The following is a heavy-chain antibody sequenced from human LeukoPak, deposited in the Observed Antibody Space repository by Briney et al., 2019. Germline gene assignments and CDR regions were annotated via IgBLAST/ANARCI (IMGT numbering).Heavy chain of an antibody. V-gene: IGHV4-39*07. CDR3: ARAYSSSWYFNWFDP. CDR1: GGSISSGSYY. D-gene: IGHD6-13*01. Sequence: PSETLSLTCTVSGGSISSGSYYWAWIRQPPGKGLEWIGNIYHSGSTYYNPSLKSRVTISVDTSKNQFSLQLTSVTAADTAVYYCARAYSSSWYFNWFDPWGQGTLVTVSS. J-gene: IGHJ5*02. CDR2: IYHSGST.